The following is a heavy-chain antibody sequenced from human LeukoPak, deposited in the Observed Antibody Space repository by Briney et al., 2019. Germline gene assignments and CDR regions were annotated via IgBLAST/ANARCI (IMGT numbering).Heavy chain of an antibody. D-gene: IGHD5-18*01. J-gene: IGHJ3*02. CDR1: GFTFSSYG. Sequence: QPGGSLRLSCAASGFTFSSYGMSWVRHAPGKGLVWVSRINRDGSSTSYADSVKGRFTISRDNAKNMLYLQMKSLRAEDTAVFYCARGGYTGVFDNWGQGTMVTVSS. CDR3: ARGGYTGVFDN. CDR2: INRDGSST. V-gene: IGHV3-74*01.